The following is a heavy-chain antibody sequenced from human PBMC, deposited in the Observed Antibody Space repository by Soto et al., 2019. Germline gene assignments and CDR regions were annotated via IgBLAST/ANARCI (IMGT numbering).Heavy chain of an antibody. V-gene: IGHV1-69*01. CDR2: IIPIFGTA. CDR1: GGTFSSYA. Sequence: QVQLVQSGAEVKKPGSSVKASCKASGGTFSSYAISWVRQAPGQGLEWMGGIIPIFGTANYAQKFQGRVTITADESTSTAYMELSSLRSEDTAVYYCARWVRYCSGGSCYYAFDIWGQGTMVTVSS. D-gene: IGHD2-15*01. CDR3: ARWVRYCSGGSCYYAFDI. J-gene: IGHJ3*02.